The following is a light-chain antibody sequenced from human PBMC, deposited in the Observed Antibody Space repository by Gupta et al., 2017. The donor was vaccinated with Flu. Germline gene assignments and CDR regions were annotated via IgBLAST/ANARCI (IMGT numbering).Light chain of an antibody. Sequence: EIVLPQSPATLSLSPGERATLSCRASQSVSSYLAWYQQKPGQAPRLLIYDASNRATGIAARFSGSGSGTDFTLTISRLEPEDFAVYYCLQRSNWPRTFGGGTKVEIK. CDR2: DAS. CDR1: QSVSSY. CDR3: LQRSNWPRT. J-gene: IGKJ4*01. V-gene: IGKV3-11*01.